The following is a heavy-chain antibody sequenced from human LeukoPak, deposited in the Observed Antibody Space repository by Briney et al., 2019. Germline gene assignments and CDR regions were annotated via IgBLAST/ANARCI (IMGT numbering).Heavy chain of an antibody. V-gene: IGHV3-74*01. CDR1: GFTFSNYW. CDR2: INSDGINT. D-gene: IGHD3-22*01. Sequence: GGSLRLSCAASGFTFSNYWMHWVRQAPGKGLVRVSRINSDGINTSYADSVKGRFTISRDNAKNTLNLQMNSLRAEDTAVYYCARDLGQYYDTSDNWFDPWGQGTLVTVSS. J-gene: IGHJ5*02. CDR3: ARDLGQYYDTSDNWFDP.